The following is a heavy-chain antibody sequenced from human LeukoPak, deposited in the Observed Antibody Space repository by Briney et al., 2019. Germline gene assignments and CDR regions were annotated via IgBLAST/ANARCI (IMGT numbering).Heavy chain of an antibody. D-gene: IGHD3-22*01. CDR3: ARPIYYYDSSGFFDY. CDR1: GYSFTSYW. V-gene: IGHV5-51*01. CDR2: IYPGDSDT. Sequence: GESLKICCKGSGYSFTSYWIGWVRQMPGKGLEWMGIIYPGDSDTRYRPSFQGQVTISADKSISTAYLQWSSLKASDTAMYYCARPIYYYDSSGFFDYWGQGTLVTVSS. J-gene: IGHJ4*02.